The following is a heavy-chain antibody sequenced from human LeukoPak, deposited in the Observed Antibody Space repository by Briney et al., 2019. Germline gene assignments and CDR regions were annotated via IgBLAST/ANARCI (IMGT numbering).Heavy chain of an antibody. CDR2: ISRNGTRT. CDR3: VRDSFYTGYDRGFGY. D-gene: IGHD5-12*01. V-gene: IGHV3-64*02. CDR1: GFTFSDHA. J-gene: IGHJ4*02. Sequence: PGGSLRLSCATSGFTFSDHALHWVRQAPGKGLQYVSAISRNGTRTFYADSVKDRFTISRDNSTNTLYLQMGSLRVVDMGVYYCVRDSFYTGYDRGFGYWGQGTLVTVSS.